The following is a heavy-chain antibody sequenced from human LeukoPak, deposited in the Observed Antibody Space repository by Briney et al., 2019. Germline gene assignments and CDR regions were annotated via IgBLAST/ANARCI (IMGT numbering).Heavy chain of an antibody. D-gene: IGHD5/OR15-5a*01. CDR1: GFTFSDYY. CDR2: ISSSSSYT. V-gene: IGHV3-11*06. Sequence: PGGSLRLSCAASGFTFSDYYMSWIRQAPGKGLEWVSYISSSSSYTNYADSVKGRFTISRDNAKNTLYLQMNSLRAEDTAMYYCARSVYYDAFDIWGQGTMVTVSS. CDR3: ARSVYYDAFDI. J-gene: IGHJ3*02.